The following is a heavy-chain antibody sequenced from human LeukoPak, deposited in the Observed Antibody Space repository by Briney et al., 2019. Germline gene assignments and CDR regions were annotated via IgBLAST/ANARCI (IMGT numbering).Heavy chain of an antibody. CDR3: ATLVYDILTGYSPWYFDL. V-gene: IGHV3-30*03. CDR1: GFTFSSYG. Sequence: PGGSLRLSCAASGFTFSSYGMHWVRQAPGKGLEWVAVISYDGSNKYCADSVKGRFTISRDNSKNTLYLQMNSLRAEDTAVYYCATLVYDILTGYSPWYFDLWGRGTLVTVSS. J-gene: IGHJ2*01. CDR2: ISYDGSNK. D-gene: IGHD3-9*01.